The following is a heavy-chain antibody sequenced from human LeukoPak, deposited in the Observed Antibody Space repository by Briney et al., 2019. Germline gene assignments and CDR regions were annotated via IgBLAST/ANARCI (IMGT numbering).Heavy chain of an antibody. D-gene: IGHD1-26*01. CDR2: IKQDGSEK. CDR1: GFTFSSYW. V-gene: IGHV3-7*05. CDR3: VRDKSVGATPLDY. Sequence: GGSLRLSCAASGFTFSSYWMTWVRQAPGKGLERVANIKQDGSEKYYVDSVKGRFTISRDNAKRSLYLQMNSLRAEDTAVYYCVRDKSVGATPLDYWGQGSLVTVSS. J-gene: IGHJ4*02.